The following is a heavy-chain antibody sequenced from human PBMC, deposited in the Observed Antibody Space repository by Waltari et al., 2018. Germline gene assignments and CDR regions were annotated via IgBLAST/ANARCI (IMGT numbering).Heavy chain of an antibody. V-gene: IGHV3-53*01. CDR3: ATWTGGSLGAFDN. D-gene: IGHD7-27*01. Sequence: EVQLVESGGGLIQPGGSLGLSCEVSGFTVVINYIGWVRQAPGKGLEWVSVIYSGGDTYDADAVRGRFTISRDNSKNTLYLQMNSLRVEDTALYYCATWTGGSLGAFDNWGQGTMVTVSS. CDR2: IYSGGDT. J-gene: IGHJ3*02. CDR1: GFTVVINY.